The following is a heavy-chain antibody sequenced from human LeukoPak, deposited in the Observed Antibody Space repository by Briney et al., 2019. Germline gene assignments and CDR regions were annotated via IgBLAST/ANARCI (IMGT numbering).Heavy chain of an antibody. CDR3: ARHRIRRRAVAGTNNWFDP. D-gene: IGHD6-19*01. J-gene: IGHJ5*02. CDR1: GGSISSGSYY. Sequence: SQTLSLTCTVSGGSISSGSYYWSWIRQPPGKGLEWIGEINHSGSTNYNPSLKSRVTISVDTSKNQFSLKLSSVTAADTAVYYCARHRIRRRAVAGTNNWFDPWGQGTLVTVSS. V-gene: IGHV4-39*01. CDR2: INHSGST.